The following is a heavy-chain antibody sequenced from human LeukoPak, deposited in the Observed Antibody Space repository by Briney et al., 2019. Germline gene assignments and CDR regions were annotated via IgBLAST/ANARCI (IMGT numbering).Heavy chain of an antibody. CDR1: GGSFSGYY. CDR2: INHSGST. CDR3: ARRPPGIAAGPNWFDP. J-gene: IGHJ5*02. Sequence: PSETLSLTCAVYGGSFSGYYWSWIRQPPGKGLEWIGEINHSGSTNYNPSLKSRVTISVDTSKNQFSLKLSSVTAADTAVYYCARRPPGIAAGPNWFDPWGQGTLVTVSS. V-gene: IGHV4-34*01. D-gene: IGHD6-13*01.